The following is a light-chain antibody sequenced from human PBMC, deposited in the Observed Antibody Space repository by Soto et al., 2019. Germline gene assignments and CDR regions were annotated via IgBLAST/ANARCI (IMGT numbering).Light chain of an antibody. J-gene: IGLJ1*01. Sequence: QSVLTQPASVSGSPGQPSTISCTGTSSDVGSYNYVSWYQQHPGKAPKLMIYEVRDRPSGISSRFSGSKSGNTASVTISGLQTEDEADYYCSSYTSSSILFGTGPKVTVL. V-gene: IGLV2-14*01. CDR1: SSDVGSYNY. CDR3: SSYTSSSIL. CDR2: EVR.